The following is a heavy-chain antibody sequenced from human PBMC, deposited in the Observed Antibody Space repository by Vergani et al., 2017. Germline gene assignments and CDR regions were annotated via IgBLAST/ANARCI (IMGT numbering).Heavy chain of an antibody. CDR3: ARVGLDYYDSSGGFDY. V-gene: IGHV3-48*04. Sequence: EVQLVESGGGLVQPGGSLRLSCAASGFTFSSYWMSWVRQAPGKGLEWVSYISSSGSTIYYADSVKGRFTITRDNAKNSLYLQMNSLRAEDTAVYYCARVGLDYYDSSGGFDYWGQGTLVTVSS. D-gene: IGHD3-22*01. CDR1: GFTFSSYW. J-gene: IGHJ4*02. CDR2: ISSSGSTI.